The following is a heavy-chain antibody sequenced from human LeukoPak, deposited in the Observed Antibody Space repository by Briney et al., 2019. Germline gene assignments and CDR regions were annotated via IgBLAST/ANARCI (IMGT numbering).Heavy chain of an antibody. D-gene: IGHD4-11*01. Sequence: SETLSLTCAVYGGSFSGYYWSWIRQPPGKGLEWIGYIYYSGSTYYNPSLKSRVTISVDTSKNQFSLKLSSVTAADTAVYYCARGTTVTAIFDYWGQGTLVTVSS. CDR2: IYYSGST. CDR3: ARGTTVTAIFDY. CDR1: GGSFSGYY. V-gene: IGHV4-34*09. J-gene: IGHJ4*02.